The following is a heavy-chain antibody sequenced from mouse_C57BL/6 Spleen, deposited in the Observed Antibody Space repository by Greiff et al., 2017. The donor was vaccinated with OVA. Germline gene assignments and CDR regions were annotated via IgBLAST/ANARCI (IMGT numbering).Heavy chain of an antibody. J-gene: IGHJ3*01. Sequence: VQLKESGGGLVQPGGSMKLSCVASGFTFSNYWMNWVRQSPEKGLEWVAQIRLKSDNYATHYAESVKGRFTISRDDSKSSVYLQMNNLRAEDTGIYYCPMAWFAYWGQGTLVTVSA. CDR2: IRLKSDNYAT. V-gene: IGHV6-3*01. CDR1: GFTFSNYW. CDR3: PMAWFAY.